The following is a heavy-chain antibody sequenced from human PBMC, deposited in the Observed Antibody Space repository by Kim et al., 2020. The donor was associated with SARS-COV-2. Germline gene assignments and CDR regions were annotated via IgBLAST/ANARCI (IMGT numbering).Heavy chain of an antibody. V-gene: IGHV3-30*04. CDR2: ISYDGSNK. CDR3: ARDFLTGAAAAGYYFDY. CDR1: GFTFSSYA. J-gene: IGHJ4*02. Sequence: GGSLRLSCAASGFTFSSYAMHWVRQAPGKGMEWVAVISYDGSNKYYADSVKGRFTISRDNSKNTLYLQMNSLRAEDTAVYYCARDFLTGAAAAGYYFDYRGQGTLVTVSS. D-gene: IGHD6-13*01.